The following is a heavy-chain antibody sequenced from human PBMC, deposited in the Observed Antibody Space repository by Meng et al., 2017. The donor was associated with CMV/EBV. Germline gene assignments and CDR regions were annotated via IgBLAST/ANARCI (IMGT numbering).Heavy chain of an antibody. V-gene: IGHV2-5*02. Sequence: KPPQTPHLTVTFSWFPPRTSGVGWGWIRHPPGKALEWLALIYWDDDKRYSPSLKSRPTITKDTSKNQVVLTMTNMDPVDTAKYYCAHRGSYGYHGYWGQGTLVTVSS. J-gene: IGHJ4*02. CDR3: AHRGSYGYHGY. CDR2: IYWDDDK. D-gene: IGHD5-18*01. CDR1: WFPPRTSGVG.